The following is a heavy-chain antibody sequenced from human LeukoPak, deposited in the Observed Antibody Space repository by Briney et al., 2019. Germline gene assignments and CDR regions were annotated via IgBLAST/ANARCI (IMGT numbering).Heavy chain of an antibody. J-gene: IGHJ6*04. CDR3: AELGITMIGGV. D-gene: IGHD3-10*02. CDR2: ISSSGSTI. Sequence: GRSLRLSCAASGFTFSSYEMNWVRQAPGKGLEWVSFISSSGSTIYYADSVKGLFTISRDNAKNSLYLQMNSLRAEDTAVYYCAELGITMIGGVWGKGTTVTISS. CDR1: GFTFSSYE. V-gene: IGHV3-48*03.